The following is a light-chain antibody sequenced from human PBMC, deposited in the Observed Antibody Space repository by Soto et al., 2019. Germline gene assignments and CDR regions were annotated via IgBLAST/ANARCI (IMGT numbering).Light chain of an antibody. CDR1: QSVSSN. J-gene: IGKJ4*01. CDR2: GAS. Sequence: EIAMTQSPATLSVSPGERATLSCRASQSVSSNLAWYQQKPGQAPRLLIYGASTRATGIPARFSGSGSGTDFTLTISSLQPEDFATYYCLQDHSYPLTFGGGTKVDIK. CDR3: LQDHSYPLT. V-gene: IGKV3-15*01.